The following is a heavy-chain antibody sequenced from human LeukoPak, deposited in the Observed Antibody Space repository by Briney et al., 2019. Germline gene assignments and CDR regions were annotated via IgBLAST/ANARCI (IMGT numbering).Heavy chain of an antibody. Sequence: PGGSLRLSCAASGFTFSSYWMSWVRQAPGKGLEWVAKIKQDGSEKYYVDSVKGRFTISRDNAKNSLYLQMDSLRAEDTAVYYCARVFVNSGRNAFDIWGQGTMVTVSS. D-gene: IGHD6-19*01. V-gene: IGHV3-7*01. CDR2: IKQDGSEK. CDR3: ARVFVNSGRNAFDI. CDR1: GFTFSSYW. J-gene: IGHJ3*02.